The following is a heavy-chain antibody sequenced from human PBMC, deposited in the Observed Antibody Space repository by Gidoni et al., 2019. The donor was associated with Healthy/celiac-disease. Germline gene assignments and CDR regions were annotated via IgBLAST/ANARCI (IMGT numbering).Heavy chain of an antibody. CDR1: GFTFSGSA. V-gene: IGHV3-73*02. CDR3: TSVDVQYGGNYGMDV. D-gene: IGHD2-15*01. CDR2: IRSKANSYAT. Sequence: EVQLVESGGGLVQPGGSLNLPCAASGFTFSGSAMHWVRQASGKGLEWVGRIRSKANSYATAYAASVKGRFTISRDDSKNTAYLQMNSLKTEDTAVYYCTSVDVQYGGNYGMDVWGQGTTVTVSS. J-gene: IGHJ6*02.